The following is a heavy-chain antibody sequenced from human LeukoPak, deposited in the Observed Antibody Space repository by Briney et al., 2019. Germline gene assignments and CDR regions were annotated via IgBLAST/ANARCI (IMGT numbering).Heavy chain of an antibody. CDR1: GGSISGYY. CDR3: AGEDRNCSSTSCYPYVDY. CDR2: IYYSGST. J-gene: IGHJ4*02. V-gene: IGHV4-59*04. D-gene: IGHD2-2*01. Sequence: SETLSLTCTVSGGSISGYYWSWIRQPPGKGLEWIGYIYYSGSTYYNPSLKSRVTISVDTSKNQFSLKLSSVTAADTAVYYCAGEDRNCSSTSCYPYVDYWGQGTLVTVSS.